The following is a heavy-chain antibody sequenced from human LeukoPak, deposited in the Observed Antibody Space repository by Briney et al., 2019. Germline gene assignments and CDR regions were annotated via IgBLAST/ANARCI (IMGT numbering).Heavy chain of an antibody. D-gene: IGHD3-10*01. CDR1: GFTFSSYA. Sequence: GGSLRLSCAVSGFTFSSYAMTWVRQAPGKGLEWVSVISDSGGSTSYADSVKGRFTISRDNSKNTLYLQMNSLRAEDTAVYYCARVYYGSGSYLYGMDVWGQGTTVTVSS. J-gene: IGHJ6*02. CDR3: ARVYYGSGSYLYGMDV. CDR2: ISDSGGST. V-gene: IGHV3-23*01.